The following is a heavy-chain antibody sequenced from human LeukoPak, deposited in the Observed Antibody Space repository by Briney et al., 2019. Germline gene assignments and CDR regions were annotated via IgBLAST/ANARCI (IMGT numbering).Heavy chain of an antibody. V-gene: IGHV3-21*01. Sequence: GGSLRLSCAASGFTFSSYSMNWVRQAPGKGLEWVSSISSSSSYIYYADSVKGRFTISRDNAKNSLYLQMNSLRAEDTAVYYCARGMSGYYTNDAFDIRGQGTMVTVSS. CDR2: ISSSSSYI. CDR1: GFTFSSYS. J-gene: IGHJ3*02. CDR3: ARGMSGYYTNDAFDI. D-gene: IGHD3-3*01.